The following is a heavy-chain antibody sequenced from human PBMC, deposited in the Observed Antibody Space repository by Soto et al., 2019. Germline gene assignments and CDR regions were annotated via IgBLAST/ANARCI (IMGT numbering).Heavy chain of an antibody. CDR2: IWYDGSNK. J-gene: IGHJ4*02. CDR3: ARWCNEKILDN. Sequence: QVQLVESGGGVVQPGRSLRLSCAASGFTFSSHGMHWVRQAPGKGLEWVAVIWYDGSNKYYADSVKGRFTISRDNSKNTLYLQMNSLRAEDTALYRCARWCNEKILDNWGQGTLVTVSS. CDR1: GFTFSSHG. D-gene: IGHD2-8*02. V-gene: IGHV3-33*01.